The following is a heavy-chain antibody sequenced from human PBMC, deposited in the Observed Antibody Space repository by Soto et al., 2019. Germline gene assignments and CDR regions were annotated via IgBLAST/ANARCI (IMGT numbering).Heavy chain of an antibody. D-gene: IGHD3-10*01. CDR2: VIRLFGPP. CDR1: GGTFSSFA. CDR3: ATVLVGSAGPYYFAW. V-gene: IGHV1-69*12. J-gene: IGHJ4*02. Sequence: VQVVQSGAEVKKPGSSVKVSCKASGGTFSSFAFTWVRQAPGQGLEWMGGVIRLFGPPTYSQNFQGRVTITAVASAGTVYMELSSLTSDITALYFCATVLVGSAGPYYFAWWGQGTLVTVS.